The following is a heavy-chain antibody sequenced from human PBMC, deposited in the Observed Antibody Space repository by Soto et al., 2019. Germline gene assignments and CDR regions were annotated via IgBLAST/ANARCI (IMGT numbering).Heavy chain of an antibody. D-gene: IGHD3-22*01. V-gene: IGHV3-74*01. J-gene: IGHJ4*02. CDR2: INSDGSVA. CDR1: GFTFIKYW. CDR3: ARENYDVSGYFLDF. Sequence: EVQLVESGGGLVQPGGSLRLSCAASGFTFIKYWMHWVRQAPGKGLVWVSRINSDGSVAHYADSVKGRFTISRDNAKNTLYLQMNSLRAEDTAVYYCARENYDVSGYFLDFWGQGTLVTVSS.